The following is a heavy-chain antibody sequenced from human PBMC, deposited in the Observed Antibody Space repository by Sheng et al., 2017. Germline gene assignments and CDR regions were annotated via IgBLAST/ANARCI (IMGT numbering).Heavy chain of an antibody. Sequence: EVQLVESGGGLVQPGGSLRLSCAASGFTFSTYAMSWVRQAPGKGLEWVSSVSDTGSSTYYADSVKGRFTISRDNSKNTLFLQMNSLRAEDTAVYYCAKERIVEYWGQGTLVTVSS. CDR1: GFTFSTYA. CDR3: AKERIVEY. D-gene: IGHD1-26*01. CDR2: VSDTGSST. V-gene: IGHV3-23*04. J-gene: IGHJ4*02.